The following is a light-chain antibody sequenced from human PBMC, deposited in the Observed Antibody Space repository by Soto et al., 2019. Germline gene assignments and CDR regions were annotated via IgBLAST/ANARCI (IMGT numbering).Light chain of an antibody. V-gene: IGLV1-47*01. Sequence: QAVVTQPPSASGTPGQRVTISCSGGSSNIGSRSVHWFQQLPGTAPKLLSYKDTQRPSGVPDRFSGSKSGPSASLAISGLRSDDEADYYCSAWDDSLRAWVFGGGTKLTVL. CDR3: SAWDDSLRAWV. CDR2: KDT. CDR1: SSNIGSRS. J-gene: IGLJ3*02.